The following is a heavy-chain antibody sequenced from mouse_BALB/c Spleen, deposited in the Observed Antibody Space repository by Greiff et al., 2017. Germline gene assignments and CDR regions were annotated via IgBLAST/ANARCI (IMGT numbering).Heavy chain of an antibody. CDR2: ISDGGSYT. CDR1: GFTFSDYY. V-gene: IGHV5-4*02. Sequence: EVKVEESGGGLVKPGGSLKLSCAASGFTFSDYYMYWVRQTPEKRLEWVATISDGGSYTYYPDSVKGRFTISRDNAKNNLYLQMSSLKSEDTAMYYCARDYYGSSYPFAYWGQGTLVTVSA. J-gene: IGHJ3*01. CDR3: ARDYYGSSYPFAY. D-gene: IGHD1-1*01.